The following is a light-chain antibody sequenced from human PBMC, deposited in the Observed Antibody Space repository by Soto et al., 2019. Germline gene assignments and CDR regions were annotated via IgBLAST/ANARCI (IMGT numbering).Light chain of an antibody. J-gene: IGKJ3*01. Sequence: DIQLTQSPSFLSASVGDRVTITCRASQGISSYLAWYQQKPGKAPNLLIYAASTLQSGVPSRFSGSGSGTEFTLTISSLQPEDFATYFCQHRDTFGPGTKVDIK. V-gene: IGKV1-9*01. CDR2: AAS. CDR1: QGISSY. CDR3: QHRDT.